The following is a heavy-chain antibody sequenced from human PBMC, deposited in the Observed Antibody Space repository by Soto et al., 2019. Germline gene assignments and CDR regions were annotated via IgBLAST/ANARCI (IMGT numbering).Heavy chain of an antibody. V-gene: IGHV4-61*03. J-gene: IGHJ4*02. Sequence: SETLSLTCTVSGDSVKSGSFYWSWIRQPPGKGLKWIGYIYYTGRTSYNPSLESRVTMSIDPSKNHFALNLTSVTAADTAIYYCARDSTAFAFDYWGQGALVTVSS. CDR3: ARDSTAFAFDY. CDR1: GDSVKSGSFY. D-gene: IGHD2-2*01. CDR2: IYYTGRT.